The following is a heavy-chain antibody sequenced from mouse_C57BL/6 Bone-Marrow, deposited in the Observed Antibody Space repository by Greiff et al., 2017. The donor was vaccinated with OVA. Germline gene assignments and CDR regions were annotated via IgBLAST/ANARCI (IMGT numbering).Heavy chain of an antibody. V-gene: IGHV5-4*01. J-gene: IGHJ2*01. CDR3: ARDPPDY. CDR2: ISVGGSYT. Sequence: EVKLMESGGGLVKPGGSLKLSCAASGFTFSSYAMPWVRQTPEKGLEWVATISVGGSYTYYPDNVKGRFTISRDNAKNNLYLQMSHLKSEITAMYYCARDPPDYWGQGTTLTVSS. CDR1: GFTFSSYA.